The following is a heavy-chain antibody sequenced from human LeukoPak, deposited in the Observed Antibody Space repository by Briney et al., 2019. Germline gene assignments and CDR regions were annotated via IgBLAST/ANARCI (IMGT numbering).Heavy chain of an antibody. CDR2: NSGGST. CDR3: ATLYGSGRAYFDH. D-gene: IGHD3-10*01. V-gene: IGHV3-23*01. J-gene: IGHJ4*02. CDR1: GFTFSSYG. Sequence: GGSLRLSCAASGFTFSSYGMSWVRQAPGKGLEWVSVNSGGSTYYADSVKGRFTISRDKSKNMLYLQMNSLRAEDTAVYYCATLYGSGRAYFDHWGQGTLVTVSS.